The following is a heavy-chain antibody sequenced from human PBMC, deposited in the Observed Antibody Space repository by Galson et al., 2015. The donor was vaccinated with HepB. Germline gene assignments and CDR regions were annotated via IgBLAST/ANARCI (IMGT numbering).Heavy chain of an antibody. CDR3: TTGPGGVSVLDY. CDR2: IKSKTDGGTT. Sequence: SLRLSCAASGFTFSNAWMSWVRQAPGKGLEWVGRIKSKTDGGTTDYAAPVKGRFTISRDDSKNTLYLQMNSLKTEDTAVYDCTTGPGGVSVLDYWGQGTLVTVSS. V-gene: IGHV3-15*01. CDR1: GFTFSNAW. J-gene: IGHJ4*02. D-gene: IGHD3-16*01.